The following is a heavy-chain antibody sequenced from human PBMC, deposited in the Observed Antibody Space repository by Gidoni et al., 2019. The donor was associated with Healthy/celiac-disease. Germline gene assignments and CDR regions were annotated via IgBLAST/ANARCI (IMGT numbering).Heavy chain of an antibody. CDR3: AEGRFYCSSTSCSTGYYYMDV. J-gene: IGHJ6*03. CDR1: GGTFSSYA. CDR2: IIPIFGTA. D-gene: IGHD2-2*01. Sequence: QVQLVQSGAEVKKPGSSVKVSCKASGGTFSSYAISWVRQAPGQGLEWMGGIIPIFGTANYAQKFQGRVTITADESTSTAYMELSSLRSEDTAVYYCAEGRFYCSSTSCSTGYYYMDVWGKGTTVTVSS. V-gene: IGHV1-69*01.